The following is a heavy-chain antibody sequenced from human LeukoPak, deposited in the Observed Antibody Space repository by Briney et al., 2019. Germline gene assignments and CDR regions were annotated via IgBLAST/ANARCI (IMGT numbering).Heavy chain of an antibody. CDR1: GFSFGTYA. CDR2: ISGSGGNT. D-gene: IGHD2-21*01. J-gene: IGHJ4*02. CDR3: TKGGVVSGFDY. V-gene: IGHV3-23*01. Sequence: GGTLRLSCAASGFSFGTYAMTWVRQAPGKGLECVATISGSGGNTYYTDSVKGRFTISRDNSVHTLFLQMSSLRAEDTALYYCTKGGVVSGFDYWGRGVLVTVSS.